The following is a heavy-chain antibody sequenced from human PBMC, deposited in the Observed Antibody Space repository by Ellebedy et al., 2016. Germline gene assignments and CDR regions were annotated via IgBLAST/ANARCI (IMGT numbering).Heavy chain of an antibody. CDR2: FTHFGTT. CDR3: ATHGEDSGYDFGY. D-gene: IGHD5-12*01. J-gene: IGHJ4*02. Sequence: SETLSLTXAVFGGSFSNYFWSWIRQPPGKGLEWIGEFTHFGTTNYNPSLKSRVTISADKSKNQFSVRLNSVTAADTAVYYCATHGEDSGYDFGYWGQGILVTVSS. V-gene: IGHV4-34*01. CDR1: GGSFSNYF.